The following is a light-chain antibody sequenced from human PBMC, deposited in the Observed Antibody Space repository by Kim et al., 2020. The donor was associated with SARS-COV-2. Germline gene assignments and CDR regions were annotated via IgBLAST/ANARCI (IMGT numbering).Light chain of an antibody. Sequence: GDRVTITCRASQSIGIWLAWYQQKPGRAPKLLMYRTSNLENGVPSRFSGSGSGTEFTLTISSLQPDDFATYYCQQYNGYSRTFGQGTKVDIK. V-gene: IGKV1-5*03. CDR1: QSIGIW. J-gene: IGKJ1*01. CDR3: QQYNGYSRT. CDR2: RTS.